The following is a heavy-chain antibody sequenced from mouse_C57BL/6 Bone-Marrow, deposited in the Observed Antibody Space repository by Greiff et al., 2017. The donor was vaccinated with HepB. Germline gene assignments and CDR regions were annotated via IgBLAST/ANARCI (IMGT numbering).Heavy chain of an antibody. V-gene: IGHV5-12*01. Sequence: EVKVEESGGGLVQPGGSLKLSCAASGFTFSDYYMYWVRQTPEKRLEWVAYISNGGGSTYYPDTVKGRFTISRDNAKNTLYLQMSRLKSEDTAMYYCARHRYYGSSYYFDYWGQGTTLTVSS. CDR3: ARHRYYGSSYYFDY. CDR2: ISNGGGST. J-gene: IGHJ2*01. D-gene: IGHD1-1*01. CDR1: GFTFSDYY.